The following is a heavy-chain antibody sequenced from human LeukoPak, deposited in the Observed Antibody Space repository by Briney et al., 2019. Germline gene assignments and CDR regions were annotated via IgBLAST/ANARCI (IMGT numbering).Heavy chain of an antibody. J-gene: IGHJ4*02. CDR3: AKDLMAWELLNY. V-gene: IGHV3-23*01. CDR2: ISGSGGST. Sequence: GGSLRLSCAASGFTFSSNYMSWVRQAPGKGLEWVSVISGSGGSTYYADSVKGRFTISRDNSKNTLYLQMNSLRAEDTAVYYCAKDLMAWELLNYWGQGTLVTVSS. CDR1: GFTFSSNY. D-gene: IGHD1-26*01.